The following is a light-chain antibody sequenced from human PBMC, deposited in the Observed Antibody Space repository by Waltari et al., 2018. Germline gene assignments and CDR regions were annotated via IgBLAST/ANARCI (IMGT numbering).Light chain of an antibody. Sequence: VHWYQQIPGTAPKLLIYDNTNRPSGVPDRFSGSKSGTSASLAITGLQAADEADSYCQSFDDSLSGSIVLFGGGPKLTVL. J-gene: IGLJ2*01. V-gene: IGLV1-40*01. CDR3: QSFDDSLSGSIVL. CDR2: DNT.